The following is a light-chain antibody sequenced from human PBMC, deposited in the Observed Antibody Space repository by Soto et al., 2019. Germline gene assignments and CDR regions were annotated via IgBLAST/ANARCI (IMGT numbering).Light chain of an antibody. Sequence: DIVLTQSPGTLSLSPGERATLSCRASQSVSSSYLGWYQQKPGQAPRLLIYGASSRATGIPDRFSGSGSGPDFTLTISRLEPEDFPVYYSQRYGGSPLYTFGQGTKLQIK. CDR2: GAS. J-gene: IGKJ2*01. CDR1: QSVSSSY. CDR3: QRYGGSPLYT. V-gene: IGKV3-20*01.